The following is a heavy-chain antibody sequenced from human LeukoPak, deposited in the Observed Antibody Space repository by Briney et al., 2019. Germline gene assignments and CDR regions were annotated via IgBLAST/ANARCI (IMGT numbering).Heavy chain of an antibody. Sequence: PGGSLRLSCAASGFTFSSYGMHWVRQAPGKGLEWVAVISYDGSNKYYADSVEGRFTISRDNSKNSLYLQMNSLRAEDTAVYYCARETYGMDVWGQGTTVTVSS. V-gene: IGHV3-30*03. CDR1: GFTFSSYG. CDR3: ARETYGMDV. CDR2: ISYDGSNK. J-gene: IGHJ6*02.